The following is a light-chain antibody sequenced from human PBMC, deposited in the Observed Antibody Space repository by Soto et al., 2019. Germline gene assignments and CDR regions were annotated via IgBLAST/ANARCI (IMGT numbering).Light chain of an antibody. J-gene: IGKJ1*01. V-gene: IGKV1-39*01. CDR3: QQSYSRPRT. Sequence: DVQMTQSPSSLSASVGDRVTITCRASQYISNFLNCYQQKPGKAPKVLIYAASSLQGGVPSRFSGSGSGTDFTLTITSLKPEDFASYYCQQSYSRPRTFGQGTTGDIK. CDR1: QYISNF. CDR2: AAS.